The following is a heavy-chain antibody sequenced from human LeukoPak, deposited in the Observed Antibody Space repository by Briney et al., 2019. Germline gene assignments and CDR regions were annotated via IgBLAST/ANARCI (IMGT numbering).Heavy chain of an antibody. CDR1: GYTFTGYY. CDR3: MRPPPPPSSGYYVHDY. D-gene: IGHD3-22*01. J-gene: IGHJ4*02. V-gene: IGHV1-2*02. CDR2: INPNSGGT. Sequence: GASVKVSCKASGYTFTGYYMHWVRQAPGQGLEWMGWINPNSGGTNYAQKFQGRVTMTRDTSIGTAYMELSRLKSDDTAVYYRMRPPPPPSSGYYVHDYWGQGTLVTVSS.